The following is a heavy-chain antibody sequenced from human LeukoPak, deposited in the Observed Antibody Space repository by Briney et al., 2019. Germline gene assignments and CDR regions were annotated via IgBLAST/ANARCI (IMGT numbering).Heavy chain of an antibody. D-gene: IGHD2/OR15-2a*01. Sequence: KTSETLSLTCAVSGGSFSGYSWSWIRQSPGKGLEWIGEINPSGSSNNNPSLKSRVTISVDTSKSQFSLKVSSVTAADTAVYYCARTQFLYFFDYWSQGTLVTVSS. CDR3: ARTQFLYFFDY. J-gene: IGHJ4*02. V-gene: IGHV4-34*01. CDR2: INPSGSS. CDR1: GGSFSGYS.